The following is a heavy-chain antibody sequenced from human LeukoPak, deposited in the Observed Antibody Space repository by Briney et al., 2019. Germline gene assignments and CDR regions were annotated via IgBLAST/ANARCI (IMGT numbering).Heavy chain of an antibody. Sequence: GGTLRLSCAASGFTSSSYGMTWVRQAPGKGLEWVSGISGSGGSTYYADSVKGRFTISRDNSKNTLYLQMNSLRAEDTAVYYCARDPSDYYYYYMDVWGKGTAVTVSS. CDR3: ARDPSDYYYYYMDV. D-gene: IGHD6-19*01. CDR1: GFTSSSYG. J-gene: IGHJ6*03. V-gene: IGHV3-23*01. CDR2: ISGSGGST.